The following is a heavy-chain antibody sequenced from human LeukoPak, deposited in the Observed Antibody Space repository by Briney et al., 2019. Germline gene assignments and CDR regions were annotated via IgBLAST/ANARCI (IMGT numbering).Heavy chain of an antibody. V-gene: IGHV3-15*01. CDR1: GFTFSNAW. CDR3: TTGRDYYDSGDFDD. CDR2: IFSKSDGEKK. D-gene: IGHD3-22*01. Sequence: PGGSLRLSCAASGFTFSNAWMNWVRQAPGKELEWVGRIFSKSDGEKKEYSVPVKGRFTISRDDSKNTLYLQMDSLKTEDTALYYCTTGRDYYDSGDFDDWGQGTLVTVAS. J-gene: IGHJ4*02.